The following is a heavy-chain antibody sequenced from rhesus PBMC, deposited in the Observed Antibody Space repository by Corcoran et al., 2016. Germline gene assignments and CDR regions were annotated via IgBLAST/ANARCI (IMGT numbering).Heavy chain of an antibody. V-gene: IGHV4-173*01. D-gene: IGHD6-13*01. J-gene: IGHJ5-2*02. CDR3: ARGWLAAGPRLDV. CDR2: ISGSGGST. CDR1: GVSISSDY. Sequence: QLQLQESGPGLVKPSETLSLTCAVSGVSISSDYWIWIRQPPGKGLEWIGRISGSGGSTDYNPSLKSRVTISTDTSKNQFSLKLSSVTAADTAVYYCARGWLAAGPRLDVWGRGVLVTVSS.